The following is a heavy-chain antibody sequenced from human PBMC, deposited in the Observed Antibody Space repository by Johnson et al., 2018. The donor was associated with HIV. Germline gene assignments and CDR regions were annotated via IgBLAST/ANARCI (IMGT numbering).Heavy chain of an antibody. V-gene: IGHV3-9*01. J-gene: IGHJ3*02. CDR3: ARLIVGAPGAFDI. D-gene: IGHD1-26*01. CDR1: GFTFDDYA. CDR2: ISWNSGSI. Sequence: VQLVETGGGLIQPGGSLRLSCAASGFTFDDYAMHWVRQAPGKGLEWVSGISWNSGSIGYVDSVKVRFTISRDNAKNSLYLQMNSLRAEDTAVYYCARLIVGAPGAFDIWGQGTMVTVSS.